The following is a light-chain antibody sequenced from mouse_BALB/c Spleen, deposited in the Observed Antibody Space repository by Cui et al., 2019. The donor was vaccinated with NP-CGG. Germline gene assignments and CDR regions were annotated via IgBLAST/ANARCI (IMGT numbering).Light chain of an antibody. V-gene: IGLV1*01. J-gene: IGLJ1*01. Sequence: QALMTNESALTPSPGETVTLTCRSSTGAVTSSNYANWVQEKPDHLFTGLIGGTNNRAPGVPARFSGSLIGDKAALTITGAQTEDEAIYFCALWYSNHWVFGGGTKLTVL. CDR1: TGAVTSSNY. CDR2: GTN. CDR3: ALWYSNHWV.